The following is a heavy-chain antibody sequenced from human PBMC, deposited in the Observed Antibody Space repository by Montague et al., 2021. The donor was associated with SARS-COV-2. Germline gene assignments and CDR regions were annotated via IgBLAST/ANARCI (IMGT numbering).Heavy chain of an antibody. CDR1: GGSINNYC. V-gene: IGHV4-59*13. CDR3: ARRGGGEVFARFMYWYFDV. CDR2: IYYSGSVTT. Sequence: SETLSLTCSVSGGSINNYCWGWVRQYPGKGLEWIGYIYYSGSVTTSYNPSLKSRVSISVDTSENQFSLKLTSVTAADTAVYYCARRGGGEVFARFMYWYFDVWSRGSLVTVSS. J-gene: IGHJ2*01. D-gene: IGHD2-21*01.